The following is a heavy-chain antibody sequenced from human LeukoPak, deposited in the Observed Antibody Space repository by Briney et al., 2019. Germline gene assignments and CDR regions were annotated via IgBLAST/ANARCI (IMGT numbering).Heavy chain of an antibody. J-gene: IGHJ3*02. CDR1: GGSISSGDYY. CDR2: IYYSGST. CDR3: AREPDYDILTGHDAFDI. V-gene: IGHV4-30-4*01. D-gene: IGHD3-9*01. Sequence: SQTLSLTCTVSGGSISSGDYYWSWIRQPPGKGLEWIGYIYYSGSTYYNPSLKSRVTISVDTSKNQFSLKLSSVTAADTAVYYCAREPDYDILTGHDAFDIWGQGTMDTVSS.